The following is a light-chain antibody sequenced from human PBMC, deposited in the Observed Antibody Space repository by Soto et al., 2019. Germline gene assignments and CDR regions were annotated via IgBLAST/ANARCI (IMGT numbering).Light chain of an antibody. Sequence: QSVLTQPASVSGSPGQSITISCTGTSSDIGSYNLVSWYQQQPGKAPKLMIYEVSKRPSGVSNRFSGSKSDNAASLTISGLQAEDEADYYCCSYGGSRTLVFGGGTKVTVL. V-gene: IGLV2-23*02. J-gene: IGLJ2*01. CDR2: EVS. CDR3: CSYGGSRTLV. CDR1: SSDIGSYNL.